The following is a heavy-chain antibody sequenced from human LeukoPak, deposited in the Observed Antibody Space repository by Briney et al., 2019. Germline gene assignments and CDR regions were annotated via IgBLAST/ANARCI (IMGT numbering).Heavy chain of an antibody. V-gene: IGHV3-15*01. D-gene: IGHD4-17*01. Sequence: PGGSLRLSCAASGFTFSNAWMNWVRQAPGKGLEWVGRIKSKTDGGTPDYAAPVKGRFTISRDDSQNTLYLQMNCLTTEDTAVNDCTTASDYGNYYYGMDVWGQGTTVTVSS. CDR1: GFTFSNAW. CDR2: IKSKTDGGTP. CDR3: TTASDYGNYYYGMDV. J-gene: IGHJ6*02.